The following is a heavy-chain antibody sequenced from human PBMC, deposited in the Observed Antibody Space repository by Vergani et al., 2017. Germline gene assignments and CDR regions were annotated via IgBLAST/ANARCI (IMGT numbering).Heavy chain of an antibody. D-gene: IGHD3-3*01. CDR3: EAGGVEKRHPFGKNHDAFDS. J-gene: IGHJ3*02. V-gene: IGHV1-58*01. Sequence: QMQLVQSGPEVKKPGTSVKVSCKASGFTFTSSAVQWVRQARGQRLEWIGWIVVGRGNTNYAQKFQERVTITRDMSTSTADMELSSLQSEDTAVDYGEAGGVEKRHPFGKNHDAFDSWGQGTRVTVSS. CDR2: IVVGRGNT. CDR1: GFTFTSSA.